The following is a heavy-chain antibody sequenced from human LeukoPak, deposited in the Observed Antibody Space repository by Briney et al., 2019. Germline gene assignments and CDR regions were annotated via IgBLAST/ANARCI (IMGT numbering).Heavy chain of an antibody. Sequence: SETLSLTCTVSGGSISTYYWNWIRQPPGKGLEWIGYIYYTGSTNYNPSLKSRVTISLDTSKNQFSLRLTSVTAADTAVYYCARNPYDILTGFYKNPGGFDFWGQGTLVTVSS. J-gene: IGHJ4*02. V-gene: IGHV4-59*01. CDR1: GGSISTYY. CDR2: IYYTGST. CDR3: ARNPYDILTGFYKNPGGFDF. D-gene: IGHD3-9*01.